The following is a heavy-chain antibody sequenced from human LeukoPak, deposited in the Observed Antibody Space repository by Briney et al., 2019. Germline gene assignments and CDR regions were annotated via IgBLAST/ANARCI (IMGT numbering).Heavy chain of an antibody. CDR3: ATTAYSSSWYDYYYYMDV. Sequence: ASVKVSCKVSGYTLTELSMHWVRQAPGKGLEWMGGFDPEDGETIYAQKFQGRVTMTEDTSTDTAYMGLSSLRSEDTAVYYCATTAYSSSWYDYYYYMDVWGKGTTVTVSS. V-gene: IGHV1-24*01. J-gene: IGHJ6*03. D-gene: IGHD6-13*01. CDR2: FDPEDGET. CDR1: GYTLTELS.